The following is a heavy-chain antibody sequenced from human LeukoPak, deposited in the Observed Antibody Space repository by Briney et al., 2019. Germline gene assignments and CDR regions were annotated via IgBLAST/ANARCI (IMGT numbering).Heavy chain of an antibody. CDR2: IIPIVDTA. CDR1: GYTFTGYY. D-gene: IGHD3-22*01. J-gene: IGHJ5*02. V-gene: IGHV1-69*13. CDR3: ARGPWNYDSSGYYFLWFDP. Sequence: SVKVSCKASGYTFTGYYMHWVRQAPGQGLEWMGGIIPIVDTANYAQKFQGRVTITADESTSTAYMELNSLRSEDTAMYYCARGPWNYDSSGYYFLWFDPWDQGTLVTVSS.